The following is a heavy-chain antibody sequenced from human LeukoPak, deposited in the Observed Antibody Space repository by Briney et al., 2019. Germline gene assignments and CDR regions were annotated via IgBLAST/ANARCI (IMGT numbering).Heavy chain of an antibody. CDR1: GGSISRSRYY. Sequence: SETLSLTCTVAGGSISRSRYYWGWIRQPPGKGLEWIGSIYSSGNTYYNPSLKSRVTISVDTSKNQFSLELSSVTAADTAVYYCASSNSWYQNWFDPWGQGTLVTVSS. CDR2: IYSSGNT. CDR3: ASSNSWYQNWFDP. V-gene: IGHV4-39*07. J-gene: IGHJ5*02. D-gene: IGHD6-13*01.